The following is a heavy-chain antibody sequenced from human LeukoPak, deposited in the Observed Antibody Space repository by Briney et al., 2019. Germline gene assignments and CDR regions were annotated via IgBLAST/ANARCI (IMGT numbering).Heavy chain of an antibody. V-gene: IGHV1-69*05. J-gene: IGHJ4*02. CDR3: ARDAGLYLDY. CDR1: GDTFSSYV. Sequence: ASVKVSCKASGDTFSSYVISWVRQVPGQGLEWVGGIIPISGSPNYAPKFQGRVTITTDESTSTAYMELNSLRSEDTAVYYCARDAGLYLDYWGQGTLVTVSS. CDR2: IIPISGSP.